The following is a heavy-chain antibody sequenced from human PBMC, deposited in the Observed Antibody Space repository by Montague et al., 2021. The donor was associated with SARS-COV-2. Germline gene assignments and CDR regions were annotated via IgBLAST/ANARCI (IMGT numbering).Heavy chain of an antibody. Sequence: SETLSLTCTVSGGAISSSSYYWGWIRQPPGKGLEWIGSIYYSGXTXYXXXXKRRVTISVDTSKNQFSLKLSSVTAADTAVYYCARDTRITMLVVVNRYGMDVWGQGTTVTVSS. CDR2: IYYSGXT. V-gene: IGHV4-39*07. D-gene: IGHD3-22*01. CDR1: GGAISSSSYY. J-gene: IGHJ6*02. CDR3: ARDTRITMLVVVNRYGMDV.